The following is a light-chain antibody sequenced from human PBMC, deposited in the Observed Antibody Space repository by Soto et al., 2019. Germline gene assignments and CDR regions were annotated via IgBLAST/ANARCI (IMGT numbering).Light chain of an antibody. V-gene: IGKV3-15*01. CDR2: GAS. Sequence: EIVLTQSPGTLYLSQGERATLSCRASQSVSSNYLAWYQQKPGQAPRLLIYGASTRATGIPARFSGSGSGTEFSLTISSLQSEDFAVYYCQQYNDWPLTFGGGTKVDI. J-gene: IGKJ4*01. CDR1: QSVSSN. CDR3: QQYNDWPLT.